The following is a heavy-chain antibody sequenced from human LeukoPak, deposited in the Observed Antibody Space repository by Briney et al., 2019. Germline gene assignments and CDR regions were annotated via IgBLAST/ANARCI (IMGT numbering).Heavy chain of an antibody. CDR1: GFTFSSYS. J-gene: IGHJ4*02. CDR2: ISSSSSYI. D-gene: IGHD3-22*01. V-gene: IGHV3-21*01. CDR3: ARDHKTYYYDSSGYFSYFDY. Sequence: PGGSLRLSCAASGFTFSSYSMNWVHQAPGKGLEWVSSISSSSSYIYYADSVKGRFTISRDNAKNSLYLQMNSLRAEDTAVYYCARDHKTYYYDSSGYFSYFDYWGQGTLVTVSS.